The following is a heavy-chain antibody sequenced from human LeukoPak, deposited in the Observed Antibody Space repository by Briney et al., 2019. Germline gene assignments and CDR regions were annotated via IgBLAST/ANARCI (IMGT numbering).Heavy chain of an antibody. CDR2: VIPIFGIA. J-gene: IGHJ5*02. CDR1: GGTFSSYA. Sequence: SVEVSCKASGGTFSSYAISWVRQAPGQGLEWMGRVIPIFGIANYAQKFQGRVTITADKSTSTAYMELSSLRSEDTAVYYCARGDNWFDPWGQGTLVTVSS. V-gene: IGHV1-69*04. CDR3: ARGDNWFDP.